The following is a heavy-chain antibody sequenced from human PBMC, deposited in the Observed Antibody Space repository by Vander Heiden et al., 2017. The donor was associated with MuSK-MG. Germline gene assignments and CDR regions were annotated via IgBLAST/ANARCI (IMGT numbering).Heavy chain of an antibody. CDR3: ARDGDSSGYYPDY. CDR2: ISYDGSNK. V-gene: IGHV3-30-3*01. CDR1: GFTFSSYA. J-gene: IGHJ4*02. Sequence: QVQLVESGGGVVQPWRSLRLSCAASGFTFSSYAMHWVRPAPGKGLEWVAVISYDGSNKYYADAVKGRFTISRDNSKNTMYLQMKRMRAEDTAVYYCARDGDSSGYYPDYWGQGTLVTVYS. D-gene: IGHD3-22*01.